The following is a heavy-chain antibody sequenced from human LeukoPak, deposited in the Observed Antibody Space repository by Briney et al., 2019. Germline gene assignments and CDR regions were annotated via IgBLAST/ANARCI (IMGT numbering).Heavy chain of an antibody. CDR1: GYTFTSYD. Sequence: ASVKVSCKASGYTFTSYDIHWVRQATGQGLEWMGWKSTNNDITGYAQKFQGRVTMTRSTSMSTAYMELSSLRSEDTAVYYCARPRSAYYDSSGFYIWGQGSLVTVSS. J-gene: IGHJ4*02. CDR3: ARPRSAYYDSSGFYI. V-gene: IGHV1-8*01. D-gene: IGHD3-22*01. CDR2: KSTNNDIT.